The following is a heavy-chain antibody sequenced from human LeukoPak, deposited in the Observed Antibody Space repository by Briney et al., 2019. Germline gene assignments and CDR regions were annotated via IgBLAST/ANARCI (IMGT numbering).Heavy chain of an antibody. CDR1: GGSISSYY. J-gene: IGHJ5*02. CDR3: ARDRSYLSGGYGFDP. CDR2: IYTSGST. V-gene: IGHV4-4*07. Sequence: SETLSLTCTVSGGSISSYYWSWIRQPAGKGLEWIGRIYTSGSTNCNPSLKSRVTMSVDTSKNQFSLKLSSVTAADTAVYYCARDRSYLSGGYGFDPWGQGTLVTVSS. D-gene: IGHD1-26*01.